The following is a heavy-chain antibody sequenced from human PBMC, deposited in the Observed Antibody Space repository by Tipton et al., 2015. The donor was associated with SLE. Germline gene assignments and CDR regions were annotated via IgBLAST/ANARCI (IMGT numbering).Heavy chain of an antibody. CDR2: IRPDGSHE. CDR3: AKDFTNYGMDV. V-gene: IGHV3-30*02. CDR1: GFSLGGYG. Sequence: SLRLSCAASGFSLGGYGMHWVRQAPGKGLEWLTFIRPDGSHESYGDSVKGRFTISRDTSKNTLFLQMKSLRVDDTGVYYCAKDFTNYGMDVWGQGTTVTVSS. D-gene: IGHD3-16*01. J-gene: IGHJ6*02.